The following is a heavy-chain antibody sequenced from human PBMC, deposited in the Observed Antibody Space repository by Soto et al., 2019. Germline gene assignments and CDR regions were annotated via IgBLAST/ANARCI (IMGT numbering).Heavy chain of an antibody. CDR3: ARGPGGFGEFSLDY. V-gene: IGHV4-4*07. Sequence: NPLGTLSLTCTVSGGSINTYYWSWIRQAAGKGLEWIGRIYSGGSTNYNPSLMSRDSVSVDMSKNQFSLKLSSVTAADTAVYYCARGPGGFGEFSLDYWGHGTLVTVSS. D-gene: IGHD3-10*01. J-gene: IGHJ4*01. CDR1: GGSINTYY. CDR2: IYSGGST.